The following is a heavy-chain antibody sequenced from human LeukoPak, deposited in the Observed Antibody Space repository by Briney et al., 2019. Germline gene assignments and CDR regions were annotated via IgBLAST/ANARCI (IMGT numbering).Heavy chain of an antibody. V-gene: IGHV5-51*01. J-gene: IGHJ4*02. CDR1: GSIFASYW. CDR2: IYPGDSDT. Sequence: GASLQISCKGPGSIFASYWIGWVRQLPGKGLEWMGIIYPGDSDTRYSPSFQGQVTISADKSISTAYLQWSSLKASDTAMYYCARSRRQWLGSSDYWGQGTLVTVSS. CDR3: ARSRRQWLGSSDY. D-gene: IGHD6-19*01.